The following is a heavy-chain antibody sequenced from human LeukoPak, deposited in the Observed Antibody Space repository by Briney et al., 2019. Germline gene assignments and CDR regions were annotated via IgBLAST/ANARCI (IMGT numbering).Heavy chain of an antibody. CDR2: INHSGST. J-gene: IGHJ5*02. D-gene: IGHD4-17*01. Sequence: TSETLSLTCAVYGGSFSGYYWSWIRQPPGKGLEWIGEINHSGSTNYNPSLKSRVTLSVDTSKNQFSLKLSSVTAADTAVYYCASTTVTTESTNWFDPWGQGTLVTVSS. CDR1: GGSFSGYY. CDR3: ASTTVTTESTNWFDP. V-gene: IGHV4-34*01.